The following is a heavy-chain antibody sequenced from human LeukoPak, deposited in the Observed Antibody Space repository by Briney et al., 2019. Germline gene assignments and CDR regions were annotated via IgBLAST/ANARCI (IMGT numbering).Heavy chain of an antibody. V-gene: IGHV1-69*05. Sequence: SVKVSCKASGGTFSSYAISWVRQAPGQGLEWMGGIIPIFGTANYAQKFQGRVTITTDESTSTAYMELSSLRSEDTAVYYRARELRYCSSTSCYYYYYYMDVWGKGTTVTVSS. CDR3: ARELRYCSSTSCYYYYYYMDV. J-gene: IGHJ6*03. CDR2: IIPIFGTA. D-gene: IGHD2-2*01. CDR1: GGTFSSYA.